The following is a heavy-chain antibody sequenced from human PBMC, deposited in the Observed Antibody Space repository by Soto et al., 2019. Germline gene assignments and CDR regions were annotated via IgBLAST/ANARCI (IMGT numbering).Heavy chain of an antibody. CDR2: IWYDGSNK. Sequence: GGSLRLSCAASGFTFSSYGMHWVRQAPGKGLEWVAVIWYDGSNKYYADSVKGRFTISRDNSKNTLYLQMNSLRAEDTAVYYCARDGDSGDYVGDFFVDYWGQGTLVTVSS. CDR1: GFTFSSYG. J-gene: IGHJ4*02. V-gene: IGHV3-33*01. D-gene: IGHD4-17*01. CDR3: ARDGDSGDYVGDFFVDY.